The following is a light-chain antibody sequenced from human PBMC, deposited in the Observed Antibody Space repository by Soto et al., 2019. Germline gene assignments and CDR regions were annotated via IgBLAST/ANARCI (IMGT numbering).Light chain of an antibody. Sequence: IQMTQSPPSLSASLGDRVTITCRASQSMSRYLNWYQQKPGKAPKLLIYGASTLQSGIPSRFSGSGSGTDFTLTIDSLQPEDFATYYCQQSYNTPGTFGQGTKVDIK. J-gene: IGKJ1*01. CDR3: QQSYNTPGT. CDR1: QSMSRY. CDR2: GAS. V-gene: IGKV1-39*01.